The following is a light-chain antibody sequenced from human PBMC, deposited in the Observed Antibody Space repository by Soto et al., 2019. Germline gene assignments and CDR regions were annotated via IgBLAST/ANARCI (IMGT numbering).Light chain of an antibody. CDR3: GTWDSSLSADV. CDR1: SSNIGNNY. CDR2: DNN. V-gene: IGLV1-51*01. Sequence: VLTQPPSVSAAPGQKVTISCSGSSSNIGNNYVSWYQQLPGTAPKLLIYDNNKRPSGIPDRFSDSKSGTSATLAITGLQTGDEADYYCGTWDSSLSADVFGTGTKVTVL. J-gene: IGLJ1*01.